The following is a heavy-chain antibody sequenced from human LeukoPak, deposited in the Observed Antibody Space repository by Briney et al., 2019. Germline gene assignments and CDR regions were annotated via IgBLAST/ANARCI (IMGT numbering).Heavy chain of an antibody. J-gene: IGHJ4*02. V-gene: IGHV3-7*01. CDR1: GFAFSNHW. CDR2: INQGGSQK. Sequence: GGSLRLSCAVSGFAFSNHWMAWVRQAPGKGLEWVANINQGGSQKYYVDSVKGRFTISRDNAKNELSLQMNSLRAEDTAVYYCARGMYYYDSSGYYFDYWGQGTLVTVSS. D-gene: IGHD3-22*01. CDR3: ARGMYYYDSSGYYFDY.